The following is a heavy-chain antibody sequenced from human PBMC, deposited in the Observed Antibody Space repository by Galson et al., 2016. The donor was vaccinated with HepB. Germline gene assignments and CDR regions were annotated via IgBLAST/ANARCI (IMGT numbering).Heavy chain of an antibody. J-gene: IGHJ3*01. CDR2: INHHGNS. CDR1: GGSFRGYY. D-gene: IGHD2-15*01. V-gene: IGHV4-34*01. Sequence: ETLSLTCAVYGGSFRGYYWTWIRQSPGKGLEWIGEINHHGNSNFNPSLKSRLSISADKAQNQFSLNLASVTAADTAVYYCARPRREYCSGGSCYRPTPQDACDVWGRGTMVTVSA. CDR3: ARPRREYCSGGSCYRPTPQDACDV.